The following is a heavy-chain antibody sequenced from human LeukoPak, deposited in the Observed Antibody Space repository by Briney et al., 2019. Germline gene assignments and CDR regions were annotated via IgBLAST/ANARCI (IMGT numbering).Heavy chain of an antibody. V-gene: IGHV5-10-1*01. J-gene: IGHJ5*02. CDR1: GYSFTSYW. D-gene: IGHD6-6*01. CDR3: ARRVSSSGWFDP. CDR2: IDPSDSYT. Sequence: GESLQISCKGSGYSFTSYWISWVRQMPGKGLEWMGRIDPSDSYTNYSPSFQGHVTISADKSISTAHLQWSSLKASDTAMYYCARRVSSSGWFDPWGQGTLVTVSS.